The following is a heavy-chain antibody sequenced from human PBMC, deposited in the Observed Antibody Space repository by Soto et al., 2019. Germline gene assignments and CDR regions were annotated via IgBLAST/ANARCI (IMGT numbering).Heavy chain of an antibody. CDR3: AKPPDYNWNDY. J-gene: IGHJ4*02. Sequence: GGSLRLSCAASGFTLSDFSMHWVRQAAGKGLEFVSAISYKGGSTYYADSVKGRFTISRDNSKDTLYLQMNNLRAEDTAVYYCAKPPDYNWNDYWGQGTLVTVSS. D-gene: IGHD1-20*01. CDR2: ISYKGGST. CDR1: GFTLSDFS. V-gene: IGHV3-64*04.